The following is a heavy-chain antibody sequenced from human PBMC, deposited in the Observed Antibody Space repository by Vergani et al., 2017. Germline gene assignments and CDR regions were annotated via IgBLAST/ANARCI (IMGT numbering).Heavy chain of an antibody. Sequence: EVDLVESGGGLAQPGGSLRLSCEASGITFWKFGMHWVRQGPGKGLEWVSGISWNSGVVDYADSVRGRFTISRDNAKNSLFMEMNSLRFEDTAVYFCTKGSVYYHDSSGHGYDPYTGFDLWGQGTFVTVSS. D-gene: IGHD5-12*01. CDR2: ISWNSGVV. CDR3: TKGSVYYHDSSGHGYDPYTGFDL. J-gene: IGHJ3*01. CDR1: GITFWKFG. V-gene: IGHV3-9*01.